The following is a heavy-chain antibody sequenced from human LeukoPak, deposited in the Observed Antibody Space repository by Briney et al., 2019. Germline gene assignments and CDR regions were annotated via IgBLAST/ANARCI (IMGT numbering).Heavy chain of an antibody. V-gene: IGHV4-59*01. J-gene: IGHJ4*02. D-gene: IGHD7-27*01. CDR2: IFQSGTT. CDR1: GDSITTYY. Sequence: SETLSLTCTVSGDSITTYYRSWIRQPPGKGLEWIGYIFQSGTTKYNPSLQSRVTILSDVSKNQFSLNLTSVTAADTAVYYCARDSWGRFDYWGQGTLVAVSS. CDR3: ARDSWGRFDY.